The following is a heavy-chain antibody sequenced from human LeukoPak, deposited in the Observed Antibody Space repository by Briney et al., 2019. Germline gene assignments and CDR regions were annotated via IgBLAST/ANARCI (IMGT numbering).Heavy chain of an antibody. CDR2: IYHSEST. D-gene: IGHD3-16*01. V-gene: IGHV4-38-2*01. CDR3: ARFDHVWETHGMDAFDL. CDR1: GYSISRGYS. J-gene: IGHJ3*01. Sequence: PSETLSLTCGVSGYSISRGYSWGWIRQPPGKGLEWIGNIYHSESTYYNPSLKRRVTISPDTSKNQFSLKLTSVPASDTAVYYCARFDHVWETHGMDAFDLWGQGTMVTVS.